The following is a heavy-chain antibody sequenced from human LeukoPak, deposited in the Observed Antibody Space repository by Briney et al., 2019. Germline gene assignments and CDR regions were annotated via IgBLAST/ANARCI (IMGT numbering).Heavy chain of an antibody. Sequence: ASVKVSCKVSGHTLTELSMHWVRQAPGKGLEWMGGSDPEDGETIYAQKFQGRVTMTEDTSTDTAYMELSSLRSEDTAVYYCATDLVMVRGVNLFDYWGQGTLVTVSS. V-gene: IGHV1-24*01. CDR1: GHTLTELS. J-gene: IGHJ4*02. CDR3: ATDLVMVRGVNLFDY. CDR2: SDPEDGET. D-gene: IGHD3-10*01.